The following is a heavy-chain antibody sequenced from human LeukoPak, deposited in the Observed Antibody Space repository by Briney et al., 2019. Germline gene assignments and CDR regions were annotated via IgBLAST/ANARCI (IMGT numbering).Heavy chain of an antibody. CDR2: IKQDGSEK. D-gene: IGHD6-13*01. Sequence: GGSLRLSCAASGFTFSSCWMSGVRQAPGKGLEGVANIKQDGSEKYYVDSVKGRFTISRDNAKNSLYLQMNSLRGDDTAVYYCARDLGPQTSSWYPGGGGSDYWGQGTLVTVSS. V-gene: IGHV3-7*03. CDR1: GFTFSSCW. J-gene: IGHJ4*02. CDR3: ARDLGPQTSSWYPGGGGSDY.